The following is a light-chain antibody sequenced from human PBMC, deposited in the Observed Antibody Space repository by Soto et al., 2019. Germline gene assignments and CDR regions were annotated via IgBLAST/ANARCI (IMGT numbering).Light chain of an antibody. CDR1: QDVTNW. CDR2: AAS. J-gene: IGKJ4*01. Sequence: DIQMTQSPSSVSASVGDRVIITCRASQDVTNWLAWYQQKPGKAPKVLIYAASSLESGVPSRFSGSGSGTEYTLTISSLQPEDFATYHCQQAKTFPLTFGGGTKVENK. CDR3: QQAKTFPLT. V-gene: IGKV1D-12*01.